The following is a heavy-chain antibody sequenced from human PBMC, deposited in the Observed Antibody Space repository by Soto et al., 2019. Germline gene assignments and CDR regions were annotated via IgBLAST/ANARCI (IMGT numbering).Heavy chain of an antibody. Sequence: ASVKVSCKVSGYIFINYYMHWVRQAPGQGLEWMGIINPSGGSATYSQKFQGRVTMTRDTSTSTVYMELSSLRSEDSAVYYCARAGSGSFYHWLDPWGQGTLVTVSS. CDR3: ARAGSGSFYHWLDP. CDR1: GYIFINYY. CDR2: INPSGGSA. V-gene: IGHV1-46*01. J-gene: IGHJ5*02. D-gene: IGHD3-10*01.